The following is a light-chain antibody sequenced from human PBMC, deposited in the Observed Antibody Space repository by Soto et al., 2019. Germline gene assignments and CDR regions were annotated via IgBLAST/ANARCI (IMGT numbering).Light chain of an antibody. CDR1: QSVSTN. J-gene: IGKJ4*01. CDR2: GVS. Sequence: EIVMTQSPVTLSVSPGERATLSCRASQSVSTNLAWYQQKPGQSPRLLIYGVSTRANGVPARFSGSASGSEFILTISSLQSEDFAVYHCQQYNDWPLTFGGGIKVEIK. CDR3: QQYNDWPLT. V-gene: IGKV3-15*01.